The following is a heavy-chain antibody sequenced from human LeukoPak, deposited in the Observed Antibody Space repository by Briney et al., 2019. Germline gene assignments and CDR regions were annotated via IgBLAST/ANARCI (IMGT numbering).Heavy chain of an antibody. CDR3: ARDAVRGVIITGYFDY. D-gene: IGHD3-10*01. V-gene: IGHV3-30*03. CDR1: GFTFSNYG. CDR2: ISYDGSNK. Sequence: GGSLRLSCAASGFTFSNYGMHWVRQAPGKELEWVAAISYDGSNKYYADSVKGRFTISRDNSKNTLYLQMNSLRAEDTAVYYCARDAVRGVIITGYFDYWGQGTLVTVSS. J-gene: IGHJ4*02.